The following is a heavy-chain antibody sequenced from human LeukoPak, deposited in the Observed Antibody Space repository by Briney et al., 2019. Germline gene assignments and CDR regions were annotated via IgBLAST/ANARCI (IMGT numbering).Heavy chain of an antibody. J-gene: IGHJ6*03. V-gene: IGHV4-61*02. CDR1: GASISSGSNS. CDR3: ARGVGAYYMDV. D-gene: IGHD1-26*01. CDR2: INTSGTT. Sequence: SETLSLTCTVSGASISSGSNSWGWIRQPAGKGQEWIGRINTSGTTNYNPSLKSRVTMSIDTSKNQFSLKLSSVTAADTAVYYCARGVGAYYMDVWGKGTTVTISS.